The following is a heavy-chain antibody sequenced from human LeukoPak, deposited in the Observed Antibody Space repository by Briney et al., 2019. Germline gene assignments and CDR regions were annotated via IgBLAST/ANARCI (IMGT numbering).Heavy chain of an antibody. V-gene: IGHV4-59*08. CDR3: AGEGVTEDAFDI. CDR1: GGSISSYY. CDR2: IYYSGST. J-gene: IGHJ3*02. Sequence: PSETLSLTCTVSGGSISSYYWSWIRQPPGKGLEWIGYIYYSGSTNYNPSLKSGVTISVDTSKNQFSLKLSSVTAADTAVYYCAGEGVTEDAFDIWGQGTMVTVSS. D-gene: IGHD2-21*02.